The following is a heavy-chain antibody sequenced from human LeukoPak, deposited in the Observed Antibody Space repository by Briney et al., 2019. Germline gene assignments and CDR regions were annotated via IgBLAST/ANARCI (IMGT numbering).Heavy chain of an antibody. CDR1: GGSFSGYY. CDR2: INHSGST. V-gene: IGHV4-34*01. J-gene: IGHJ4*02. D-gene: IGHD2-15*01. Sequence: SETLSLTCAVYGGSFSGYYWSWIRQPPGKGLEWIGEINHSGSTNYNPSLKSRVTISVDTSKNQFSLKLSSVTAADTAVYYCARGSPYCSGGSCYSHYFDYWGQGTLVTVPS. CDR3: ARGSPYCSGGSCYSHYFDY.